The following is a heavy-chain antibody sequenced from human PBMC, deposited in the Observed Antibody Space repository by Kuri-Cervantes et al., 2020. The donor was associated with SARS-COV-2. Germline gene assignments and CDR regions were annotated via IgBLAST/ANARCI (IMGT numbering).Heavy chain of an antibody. D-gene: IGHD3-3*01. CDR2: NRSKAYGGTT. Sequence: GESLKLSCPAPGFTFGAYAMRWVRPAPGKGLELVCFNRSKAYGGTTECAASVKGRFTISRDDSKSIAYLQMNSLKTEDTAVYYCTRDNFWSGYYYYWGQGTLVTVSS. CDR1: GFTFGAYA. J-gene: IGHJ4*02. V-gene: IGHV3-49*04. CDR3: TRDNFWSGYYYY.